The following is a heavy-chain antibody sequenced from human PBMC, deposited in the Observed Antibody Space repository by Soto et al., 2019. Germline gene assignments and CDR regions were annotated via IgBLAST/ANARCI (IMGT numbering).Heavy chain of an antibody. J-gene: IGHJ5*01. D-gene: IGHD6-19*01. CDR3: ARESTVAGTVNWFAS. Sequence: QPSGKGREWSGRIYTSGSNKYSTSLKSRDTMSVDTSKKQFSLKMNSVTAADTAVYYCARESTVAGTVNWFASWGQRTMAT. CDR2: IYTSGSN. V-gene: IGHV4-4*07.